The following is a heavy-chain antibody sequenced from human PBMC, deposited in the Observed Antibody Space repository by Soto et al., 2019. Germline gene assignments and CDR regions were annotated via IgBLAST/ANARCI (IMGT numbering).Heavy chain of an antibody. Sequence: QVQLVQSGDEMRKPGASVKVSCQASGYTFSNYGITWVRQAPGQGLEWMGWISAHNGNSKYAQSLQGRLTLTTDTSTSTDYMALRSLRSDDTAVYYCARDWYFYGSGSPNHMDVWGKGTTVSVSS. CDR3: ARDWYFYGSGSPNHMDV. V-gene: IGHV1-18*01. CDR1: GYTFSNYG. CDR2: ISAHNGNS. J-gene: IGHJ6*03. D-gene: IGHD3-10*01.